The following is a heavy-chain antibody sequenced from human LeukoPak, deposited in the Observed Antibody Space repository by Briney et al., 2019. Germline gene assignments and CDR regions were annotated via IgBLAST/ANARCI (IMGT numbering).Heavy chain of an antibody. Sequence: GGSLRLSCAASGSTFSSYGMHWLRQAPGKGPEWVAVIWYDGSNKYYSDSVRGRFTISKDNSKNTLYLQMNSLRVEDTAVYYCARDVEGGYPYYYYGFDVWGQGTTVTVSS. CDR2: IWYDGSNK. D-gene: IGHD5-24*01. CDR3: ARDVEGGYPYYYYGFDV. V-gene: IGHV3-33*01. J-gene: IGHJ6*02. CDR1: GSTFSSYG.